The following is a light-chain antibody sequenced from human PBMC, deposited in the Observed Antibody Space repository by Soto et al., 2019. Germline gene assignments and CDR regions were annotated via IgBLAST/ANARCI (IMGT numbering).Light chain of an antibody. J-gene: IGLJ3*02. Sequence: QSALTQPASVSGSPGQSITISCAGSNSDIGSYKYVSWFQQHPGKAPKLMIYEGSKRPSGVSNRFSGSKSGNTASLTISGLQAEDEADYYCCSYAGSSTWVFGGGTKVTVL. CDR3: CSYAGSSTWV. CDR1: NSDIGSYKY. V-gene: IGLV2-23*01. CDR2: EGS.